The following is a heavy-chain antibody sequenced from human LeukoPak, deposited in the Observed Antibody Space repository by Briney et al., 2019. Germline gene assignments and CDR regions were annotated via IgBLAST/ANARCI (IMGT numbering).Heavy chain of an antibody. D-gene: IGHD6-19*01. CDR3: ARVISSGWHPFDAFDI. J-gene: IGHJ3*02. V-gene: IGHV3-7*01. CDR2: IKQGGSEK. Sequence: GGSLRLSCAASGFTFSSYWMIWVRQAPGKGLEWVANIKQGGSEKYYVDSVKGRFTISRDNAKNSLYLQMNSLRAEDTAVYYCARVISSGWHPFDAFDIWGQGTMVTVSS. CDR1: GFTFSSYW.